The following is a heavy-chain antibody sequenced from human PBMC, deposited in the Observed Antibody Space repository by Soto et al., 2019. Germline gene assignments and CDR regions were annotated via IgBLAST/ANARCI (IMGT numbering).Heavy chain of an antibody. CDR1: CGSISSSSYY. CDR3: ARQSSGYCSGGSCRFYYYYYYMDV. V-gene: IGHV4-39*01. D-gene: IGHD2-15*01. CDR2: IYYSGST. J-gene: IGHJ6*03. Sequence: SETLSLTCTVSCGSISSSSYYWGWIRQPPGKGLEWIGSIYYSGSTYYNPSLKSRVTISVDTSKNQFSLKLSSVTAADTAVYYCARQSSGYCSGGSCRFYYYYYYMDVWGKGTTVNVS.